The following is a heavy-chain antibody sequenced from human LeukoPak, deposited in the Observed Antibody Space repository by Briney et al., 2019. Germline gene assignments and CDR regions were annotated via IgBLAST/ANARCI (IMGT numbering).Heavy chain of an antibody. CDR3: ARARSSWYTGWYFDL. J-gene: IGHJ2*01. CDR2: INAGNGNT. CDR1: GYTFTSYG. Sequence: ASVKVSCKASGYTFTSYGISWVRQAPGQGLEWMGWINAGNGNTKYSQKFQGRVTITRDTSASTAYMELSSLRSEDTAVYYCARARSSWYTGWYFDLWGRGTLVTVSS. V-gene: IGHV1-3*01. D-gene: IGHD6-13*01.